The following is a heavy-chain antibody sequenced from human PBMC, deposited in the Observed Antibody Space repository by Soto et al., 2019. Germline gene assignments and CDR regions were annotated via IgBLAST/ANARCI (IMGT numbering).Heavy chain of an antibody. Sequence: EVQLVESGGSLIKPGGSLRLSCAVSGFTFSSYSMNWVRQAPGKGLEWVSSISSSSSYIYYADSVKGRFTISRDNAKNSLYLQMNSLRAEDTAVYYCARGESLRFLEWLLYGGDYWGQGTLVTVSS. D-gene: IGHD3-3*01. CDR1: GFTFSSYS. J-gene: IGHJ4*02. V-gene: IGHV3-21*01. CDR2: ISSSSSYI. CDR3: ARGESLRFLEWLLYGGDY.